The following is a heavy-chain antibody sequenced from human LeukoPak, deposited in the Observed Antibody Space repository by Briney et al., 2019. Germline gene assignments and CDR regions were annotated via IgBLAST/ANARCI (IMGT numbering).Heavy chain of an antibody. CDR1: GFTVSSNY. CDR3: ARVGWFADAFDI. V-gene: IGHV3-53*01. CDR2: IYSGGST. J-gene: IGHJ3*02. Sequence: GGSLRLSCAASGFTVSSNYMSWVRQAPGKGLEWVSVIYSGGSTYYADSVKGRFTISRDNSKNTPYLQMNSLRAEDTAVYYCARVGWFADAFDIWGQGTMVTVSS. D-gene: IGHD3-10*01.